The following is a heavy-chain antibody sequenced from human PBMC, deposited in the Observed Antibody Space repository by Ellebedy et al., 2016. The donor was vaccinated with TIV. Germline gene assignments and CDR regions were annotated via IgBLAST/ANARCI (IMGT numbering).Heavy chain of an antibody. V-gene: IGHV3-23*01. CDR2: LSGSGGST. CDR3: ARDEVYSSSWYAYYYYGMDV. Sequence: GESLKISCVASGFTFSSYAMSWVRQAPGKGLEWVSSLSGSGGSTYYADSVKGRFTISRDNSKNTLYLQMNSLRAEDTAVYYCARDEVYSSSWYAYYYYGMDVWGQGTTVTVSS. D-gene: IGHD6-13*01. CDR1: GFTFSSYA. J-gene: IGHJ6*02.